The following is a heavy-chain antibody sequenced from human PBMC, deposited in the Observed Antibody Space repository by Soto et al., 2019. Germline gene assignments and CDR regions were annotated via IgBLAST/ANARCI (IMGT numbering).Heavy chain of an antibody. V-gene: IGHV1-18*01. Sequence: QVQLVQSGGEVKKPGASVKVSCKASGYTFTNFGISWVRQAPGQGLEWMGWISAYNGNTNYAQNFQGRVTMTTDTATSAANVELRSRRSDDTAVYFCARGGTPIDCWGQGTLVTVSS. CDR2: ISAYNGNT. CDR3: ARGGTPIDC. J-gene: IGHJ4*02. D-gene: IGHD3-16*01. CDR1: GYTFTNFG.